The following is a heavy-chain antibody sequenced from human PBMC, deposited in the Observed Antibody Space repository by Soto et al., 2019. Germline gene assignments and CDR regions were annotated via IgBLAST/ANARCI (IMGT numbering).Heavy chain of an antibody. CDR2: ISYDGSNK. Sequence: GWSLRLSCAASGFTFSSYGMHWVRQAPGKGLEWVAVISYDGSNKYYVDSVKGRFTISRDNSKNTLYLQMNSLRAEDTAVYYCANVLRLDYWGQGTLVTASS. CDR3: ANVLRLDY. J-gene: IGHJ4*02. CDR1: GFTFSSYG. D-gene: IGHD2-8*01. V-gene: IGHV3-30*18.